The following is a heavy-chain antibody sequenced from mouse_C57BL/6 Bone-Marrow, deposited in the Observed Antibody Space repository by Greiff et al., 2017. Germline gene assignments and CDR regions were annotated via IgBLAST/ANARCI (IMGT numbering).Heavy chain of an antibody. V-gene: IGHV1-69*01. CDR3: ARDYGSSDAYYFDY. J-gene: IGHJ2*01. CDR2: IDPSDSYT. CDR1: GYTFTSYW. Sequence: VQLQQPGAELVMPGASVKLSCKASGYTFTSYWMHWVKQRPGQGLEWIGEIDPSDSYTNYNQKFKGKSTLTVDKSSSTAYMQLSSLTSEDSAVYYCARDYGSSDAYYFDYWGQGTTLTVSS. D-gene: IGHD1-1*01.